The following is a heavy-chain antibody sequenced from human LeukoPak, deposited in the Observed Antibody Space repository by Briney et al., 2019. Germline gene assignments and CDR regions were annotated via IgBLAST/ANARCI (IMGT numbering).Heavy chain of an antibody. CDR3: ARIYPALFDN. D-gene: IGHD3-16*02. V-gene: IGHV4-59*12. Sequence: SETLSLTCTVSGGSISSYYWSWIRQSPGKGLEWIGYIYYSGSTNYNPSLKSRVTMSVDTSKNQFSLKLISLTAADTAVYYCARIYPALFDNWGQGTLVTVSS. CDR2: IYYSGST. CDR1: GGSISSYY. J-gene: IGHJ4*02.